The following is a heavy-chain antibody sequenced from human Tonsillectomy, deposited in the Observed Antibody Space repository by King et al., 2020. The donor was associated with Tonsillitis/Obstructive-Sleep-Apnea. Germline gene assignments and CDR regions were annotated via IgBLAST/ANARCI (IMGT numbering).Heavy chain of an antibody. CDR2: ISSSCTTI. Sequence: VQLVESGGGLVQPGESLRLSCAASGFTFSTYAMNWVRQAPGKGLEWVSYISSSCTTIYYADSVKGRFTISRDNAKNSLYLQMNSLRDEDTAVYYCLNVMGNWGQGTLVTVSS. CDR1: GFTFSTYA. J-gene: IGHJ4*02. CDR3: LNVMGN. D-gene: IGHD3-16*01. V-gene: IGHV3-48*02.